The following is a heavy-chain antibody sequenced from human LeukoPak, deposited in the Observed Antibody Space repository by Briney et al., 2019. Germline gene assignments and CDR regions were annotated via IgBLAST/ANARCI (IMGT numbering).Heavy chain of an antibody. CDR2: IRYDGSNK. CDR1: GFTFSSYG. J-gene: IGHJ4*02. D-gene: IGHD1-26*01. CDR3: ARGEGGRGREWELHDY. Sequence: GALRLSCAASGFTFSSYGIHWVRQAPGKGLEWVAFIRYDGSNKYYADYVKGRFTISRDNSKNTLYLQMNSLRVEDTAVYYCARGEGGRGREWELHDYWGQGTLVTVSS. V-gene: IGHV3-30*02.